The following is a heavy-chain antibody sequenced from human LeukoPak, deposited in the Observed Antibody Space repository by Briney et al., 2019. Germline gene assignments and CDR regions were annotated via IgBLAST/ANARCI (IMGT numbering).Heavy chain of an antibody. CDR2: INEDGSEQ. D-gene: IGHD2/OR15-2a*01. CDR3: ASRESSMTRSH. CDR1: GCIFSDYW. V-gene: IGHV3-7*01. J-gene: IGHJ4*02. Sequence: PGGSLRLSCVASGCIFSDYWMNWVRQVPGKGLEWVANINEDGSEQDYVDSVRGRFTISRDNAKNSLYLQMNSLRAEDTAVYYCASRESSMTRSHWGQGTLVTVSS.